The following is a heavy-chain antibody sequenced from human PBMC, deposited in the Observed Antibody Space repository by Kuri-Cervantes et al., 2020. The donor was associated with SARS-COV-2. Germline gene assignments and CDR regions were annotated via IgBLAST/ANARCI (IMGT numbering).Heavy chain of an antibody. CDR2: IYYSGST. V-gene: IGHV4-31*03. Sequence: SETLSLTCTVSGGSISSGGYYRSWIRQHPGKGLEWIGYIYYSGSTYYNPSLKSRVTISVDTSKNQFSLKLSSVTAADTAVYYCARVWGWSGYYFHYGMDVWGQGTTVTVSS. CDR3: ARVWGWSGYYFHYGMDV. D-gene: IGHD3-3*01. J-gene: IGHJ6*02. CDR1: GGSISSGGYY.